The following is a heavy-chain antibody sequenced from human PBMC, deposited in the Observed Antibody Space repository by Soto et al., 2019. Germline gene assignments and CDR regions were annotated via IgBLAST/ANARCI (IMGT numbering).Heavy chain of an antibody. V-gene: IGHV4-34*01. J-gene: IGHJ5*02. D-gene: IGHD5-18*01. CDR1: GGSFSDYC. Sequence: QVQLQQWGAGLLKPSETLSLTCTVYGGSFSDYCWSWIRQPPGKGLEWIGEVDHWGTNFFNPSLKSRVTIAIDTSKNQFSLTLRSVTAADTAVYYCAMGRDAAMRDKGNWFDPWGQGTLVTVSS. CDR3: AMGRDAAMRDKGNWFDP. CDR2: VDHWGTN.